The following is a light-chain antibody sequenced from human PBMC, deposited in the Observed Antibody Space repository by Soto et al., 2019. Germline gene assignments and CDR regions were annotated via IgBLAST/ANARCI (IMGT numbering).Light chain of an antibody. Sequence: VLTQSPATLSLSPGERATLSCRASQSVIKYLAWYQQKPGQAPRLLIYEASKRATGIPARFSGSGSGTDFTLTISSLEPEDFAVYYCQQRSNWPSITFGQGTRLEI. J-gene: IGKJ5*01. CDR1: QSVIKY. CDR3: QQRSNWPSIT. CDR2: EAS. V-gene: IGKV3-11*01.